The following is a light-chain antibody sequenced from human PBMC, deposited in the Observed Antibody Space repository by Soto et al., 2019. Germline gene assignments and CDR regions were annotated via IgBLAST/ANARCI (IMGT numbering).Light chain of an antibody. Sequence: QSALTQPPSASGSPGQSVTISCTGTSSDVGGYNYVSWYQQHPGKAPKLMIYEVSKRPSGVPDRFSGSKSGNTASLTVSGLQAEDEADYYCSSYAGSNNWRVFGGGTKLT. J-gene: IGLJ3*02. CDR2: EVS. V-gene: IGLV2-8*01. CDR1: SSDVGGYNY. CDR3: SSYAGSNNWRV.